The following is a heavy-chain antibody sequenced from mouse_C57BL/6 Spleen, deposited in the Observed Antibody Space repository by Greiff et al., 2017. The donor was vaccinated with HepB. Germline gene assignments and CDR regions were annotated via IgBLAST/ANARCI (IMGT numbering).Heavy chain of an antibody. V-gene: IGHV1-19*01. Sequence: EVKLQQSGPVLVKPGASVKMSCKASGYTFTDYYMNWVKQSHGKSLEWIGVINPYNGGTSYNQKFKGKATLTVDKSSSTAYMELNSLTSEDSAVYYCARSPITTVVEGYFDVWGTGTTVTVSS. J-gene: IGHJ1*03. CDR2: INPYNGGT. D-gene: IGHD1-1*01. CDR1: GYTFTDYY. CDR3: ARSPITTVVEGYFDV.